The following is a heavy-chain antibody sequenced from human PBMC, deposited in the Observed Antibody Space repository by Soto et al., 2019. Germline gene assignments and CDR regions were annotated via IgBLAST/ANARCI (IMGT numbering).Heavy chain of an antibody. V-gene: IGHV3-30*04. J-gene: IGHJ4*02. CDR3: AKGRFLEWLPYFDY. D-gene: IGHD3-3*01. CDR1: GFTFSSNT. CDR2: ISYDGSNK. Sequence: SLRLSCAASGFTFSSNTLHWVRQAPGKGLEWVAVISYDGSNKYYADSVKGRFTISRDNSKNTLYLQMNSLRAEDTAVYYCAKGRFLEWLPYFDYWGQGTLVTVSS.